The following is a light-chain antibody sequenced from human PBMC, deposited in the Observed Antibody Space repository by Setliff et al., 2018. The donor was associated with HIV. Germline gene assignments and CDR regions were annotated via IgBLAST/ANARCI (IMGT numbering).Light chain of an antibody. V-gene: IGLV2-14*03. Sequence: QSALTQPASVSGSLGQSITISCTGTSSDVGYYNYISWYQQYPGIAPKLTIYDVSDRPSGVSNRFSGSKSGNTASLTISGLQAEDEADYYCSSYTTTSTYVFGTGTKVTVL. CDR3: SSYTTTSTYV. CDR1: SSDVGYYNY. CDR2: DVS. J-gene: IGLJ1*01.